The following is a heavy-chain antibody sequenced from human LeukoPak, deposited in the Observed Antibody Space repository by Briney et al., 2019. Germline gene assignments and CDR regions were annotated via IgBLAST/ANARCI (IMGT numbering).Heavy chain of an antibody. J-gene: IGHJ6*02. Sequence: GGSLRLSCAASGFTFSSYAMHWVRQAPGKGLEWVAVISYDGSNKYYADSVKGRFTISRDNSKNTLYLQMNSLRSDDTAVYYCARDSGSYQNPDGMDVWGQGTTVTVSS. V-gene: IGHV3-30-3*01. D-gene: IGHD3-10*01. CDR1: GFTFSSYA. CDR3: ARDSGSYQNPDGMDV. CDR2: ISYDGSNK.